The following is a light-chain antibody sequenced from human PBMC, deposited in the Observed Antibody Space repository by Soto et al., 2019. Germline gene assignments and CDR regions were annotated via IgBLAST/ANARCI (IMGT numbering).Light chain of an antibody. CDR3: MQPTHWVPT. V-gene: IGKV2-30*01. CDR1: QGLVYCGGNTY. Sequence: VVMAQSPLSLSATLGQPASISCRSSQGLVYCGGNTYLNWFHQRPGHSPRRLIYKVSVRDCGVPDRFSGGGSGTDFTLRISRVEAEDVGIYYCMQPTHWVPTFGQGAKVDI. CDR2: KVS. J-gene: IGKJ1*01.